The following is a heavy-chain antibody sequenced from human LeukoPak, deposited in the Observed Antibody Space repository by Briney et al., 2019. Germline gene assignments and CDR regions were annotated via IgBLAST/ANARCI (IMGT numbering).Heavy chain of an antibody. CDR3: VKSLLVGATTQVSFDY. J-gene: IGHJ4*02. CDR1: GLTFSSYA. V-gene: IGHV3-64D*06. Sequence: GGSLRLSCSASGLTFSSYAMHWVRQAPGKGLEYVSAISSNGGSTYYADSVKGRFTISRDNSKNTLYLQMSSLRAEDTAVYYCVKSLLVGATTQVSFDYWGQGTLVTVSS. D-gene: IGHD1-26*01. CDR2: ISSNGGST.